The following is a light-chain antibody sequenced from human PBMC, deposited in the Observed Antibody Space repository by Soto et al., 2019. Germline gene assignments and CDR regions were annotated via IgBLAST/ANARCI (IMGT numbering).Light chain of an antibody. J-gene: IGKJ2*01. CDR3: QQTYNTPYS. CDR1: QNITLF. Sequence: DIRMTQSPSSLSASVGDRVTITCRASQNITLFLNWYQQKPGKAPKLLIYGASSLESGVPSRYSGGGSGTDFTLTISSLLPEDFVTYYCQQTYNTPYSFGQGTKLEI. CDR2: GAS. V-gene: IGKV1-39*01.